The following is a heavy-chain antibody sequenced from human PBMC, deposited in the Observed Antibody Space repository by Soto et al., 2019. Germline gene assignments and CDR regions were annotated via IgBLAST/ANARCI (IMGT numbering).Heavy chain of an antibody. CDR2: ISSSSSYT. Sequence: QVQLVESGGGLVQPGGSLRLSCAASGFTFSDYYMSWIRQAPGKGLEGVSYISSSSSYTNYADSVKGRFTIARDNAKNSLYLQMNSLRAEDTAVYYCARDGGYCSSTSCYLNWFDPWGQGTLVTVSS. D-gene: IGHD2-2*01. CDR3: ARDGGYCSSTSCYLNWFDP. J-gene: IGHJ5*02. V-gene: IGHV3-11*06. CDR1: GFTFSDYY.